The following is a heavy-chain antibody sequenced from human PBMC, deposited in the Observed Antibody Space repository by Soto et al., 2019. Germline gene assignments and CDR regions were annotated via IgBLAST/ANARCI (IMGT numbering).Heavy chain of an antibody. J-gene: IGHJ4*02. D-gene: IGHD6-19*01. CDR1: GGTFRSYA. V-gene: IGHV1-69*01. CDR3: ARSKVAGTIAGDY. Sequence: QVQQVQSGAEVKKPGSSVKVSCKASGGTFRSYAISWVLQAPGQGLEWMGGIIPIFGTANYAQKFQGRVTITADESTSTAYMELSSLRSEDTAVYYCARSKVAGTIAGDYWGQGTLVTVSS. CDR2: IIPIFGTA.